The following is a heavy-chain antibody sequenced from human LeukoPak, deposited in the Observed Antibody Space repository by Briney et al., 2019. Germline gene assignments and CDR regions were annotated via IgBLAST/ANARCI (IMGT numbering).Heavy chain of an antibody. Sequence: ASVKVSCKASGYTFTGYYMHWVRRAPGQGLEWMGRINPNSGGTNYAQKFQGRVTMTRDTSISTAYMELSRLRSDDTAVYYCARIVTTSSVGDYWGQGTLVTVSS. CDR2: INPNSGGT. CDR3: ARIVTTSSVGDY. V-gene: IGHV1-2*06. D-gene: IGHD5-12*01. CDR1: GYTFTGYY. J-gene: IGHJ4*02.